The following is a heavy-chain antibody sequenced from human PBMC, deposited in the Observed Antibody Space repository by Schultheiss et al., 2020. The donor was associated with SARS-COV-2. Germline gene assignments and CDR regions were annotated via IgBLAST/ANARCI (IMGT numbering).Heavy chain of an antibody. Sequence: SETLSLTCTVSGGSISSGDYYWSWIRQPPGKGLEWIGYIYYSGSTNYNPSLKSRVTISVDTSKNQFSLKLTSLTAADTAVYYCARALGAAAGPRALYFQHWGQGTLVTVSS. CDR3: ARALGAAAGPRALYFQH. V-gene: IGHV4-61*08. D-gene: IGHD6-13*01. CDR2: IYYSGST. J-gene: IGHJ1*01. CDR1: GGSISSGDYY.